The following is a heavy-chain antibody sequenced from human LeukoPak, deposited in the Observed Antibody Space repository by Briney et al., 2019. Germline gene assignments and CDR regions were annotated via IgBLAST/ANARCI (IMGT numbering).Heavy chain of an antibody. D-gene: IGHD6-13*01. J-gene: IGHJ5*02. V-gene: IGHV4-59*01. CDR3: ARGVAAPGTGGLSWFDP. CDR1: GGSIGSYY. CDR2: IYSSGST. Sequence: SETLSLTCTVSGGSIGSYYCSWIRQPPGKGLEWIGYIYSSGSTNYNPSLKSRVTISLDTSKNQFSLKLSFVTAADTAVYYCARGVAAPGTGGLSWFDPWGQGTLVTVSS.